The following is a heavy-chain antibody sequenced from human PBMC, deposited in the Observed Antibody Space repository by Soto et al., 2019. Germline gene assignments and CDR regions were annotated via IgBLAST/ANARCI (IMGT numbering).Heavy chain of an antibody. CDR2: ISKDGSSK. J-gene: IGHJ4*02. CDR1: GFIFNNYG. V-gene: IGHV3-30*03. CDR3: TAAVATGY. Sequence: LRLSCTVSGFIFNNYGMHWVRQAPGKGLEWVAAISKDGSSKVYADSVKGRFTISKDNSKNTLYLQMDSLRGDDTGVYYCTAAVATGYWGQGTLVTVS. D-gene: IGHD6-19*01.